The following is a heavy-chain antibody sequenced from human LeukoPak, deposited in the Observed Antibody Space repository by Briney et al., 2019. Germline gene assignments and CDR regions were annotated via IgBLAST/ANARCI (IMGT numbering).Heavy chain of an antibody. CDR3: ARATAAPSSYFFDH. D-gene: IGHD6-25*01. CDR1: GGSISSYY. CDR2: ISTSGST. J-gene: IGHJ4*02. Sequence: SETLSLTCTVSGGSISSYYWSWIRQPAGKGLEWIGRISTSGSTNYNPSLESRVTISVDTSTNQFSLKLNSVIAADTAVYYCARATAAPSSYFFDHWGQGTLVTVSS. V-gene: IGHV4-4*07.